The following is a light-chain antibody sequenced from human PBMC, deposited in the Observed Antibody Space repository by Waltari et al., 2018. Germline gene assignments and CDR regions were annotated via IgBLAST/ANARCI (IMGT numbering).Light chain of an antibody. CDR1: SSNIGSNP. CDR2: SNN. CDR3: AAWDDSLTGLWV. J-gene: IGLJ3*02. V-gene: IGLV1-44*01. Sequence: QSVLTQPPSASGTPGQRVTISCSGSSSNIGSNPVNWYQQFPGTAPKLLIYSNNQRPSGVPDRFSGSKSGTSASLAISGLQSEDEADYYCAAWDDSLTGLWVFGGGTKLTVL.